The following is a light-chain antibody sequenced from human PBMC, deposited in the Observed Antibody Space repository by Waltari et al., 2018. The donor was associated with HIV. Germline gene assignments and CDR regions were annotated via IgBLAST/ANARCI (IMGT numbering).Light chain of an antibody. CDR3: QQGDSFPHT. Sequence: DIQMAQSPFNVSAFVGGTVTLTCRASRDISTSLAWYQVKPGRAPKLLIYSAFQVETGVPSRFGGAGSGTEFTLTITSLQPEDFATYYCQQGDSFPHTFGGGTRVDMK. J-gene: IGKJ4*01. CDR2: SAF. V-gene: IGKV1-12*01. CDR1: RDISTS.